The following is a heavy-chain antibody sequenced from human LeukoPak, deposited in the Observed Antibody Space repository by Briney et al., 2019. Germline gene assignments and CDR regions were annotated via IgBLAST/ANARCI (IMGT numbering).Heavy chain of an antibody. CDR3: ARVVAAKFDAFDI. CDR2: ISSSGSTI. CDR1: GFTFSSYE. J-gene: IGHJ3*02. D-gene: IGHD2-15*01. V-gene: IGHV3-48*03. Sequence: PGGSLRLSRAASGFTFSSYEMNWVRQAPGKGLEWVSYISSSGSTIYYADSVKGRFTISRDNAKNSLYLQMNSLRAEDTAVYYCARVVAAKFDAFDIWGQGTMVTVSS.